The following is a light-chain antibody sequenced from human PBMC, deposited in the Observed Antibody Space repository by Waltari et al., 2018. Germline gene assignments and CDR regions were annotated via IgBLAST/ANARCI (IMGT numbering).Light chain of an antibody. CDR2: DTS. J-gene: IGKJ2*01. CDR3: QQSYTLPYT. CDR1: QTIYNS. Sequence: DIKMTQSPSPLSASVGDRVTITCRASQTIYNSLNCYQHKPGQAPKLLISDTSTLQSGVPSRFSGRGSGTEFTLTISRLQPEDFGTYYCQQSYTLPYTFGQGTKLDI. V-gene: IGKV1-39*01.